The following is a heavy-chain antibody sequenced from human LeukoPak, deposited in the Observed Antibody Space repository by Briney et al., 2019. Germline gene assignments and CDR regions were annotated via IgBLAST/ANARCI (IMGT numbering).Heavy chain of an antibody. D-gene: IGHD4-23*01. CDR1: GGSISSYY. Sequence: SETLSLTCTVSGGSISSYYWSWIRQPPGKGLEWIGYIYYSGSTNYNPSLKSRVTISVDTSKNQFSLKLSSVTAADTAVYYCARENYGGNSDYWGQGTLVTVSS. CDR2: IYYSGST. CDR3: ARENYGGNSDY. V-gene: IGHV4-59*01. J-gene: IGHJ4*02.